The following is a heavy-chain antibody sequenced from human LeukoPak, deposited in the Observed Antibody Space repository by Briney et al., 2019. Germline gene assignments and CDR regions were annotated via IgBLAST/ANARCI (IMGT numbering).Heavy chain of an antibody. CDR1: GFTFGSYS. V-gene: IGHV3-21*01. CDR2: ISSSSSYI. J-gene: IGHJ5*02. D-gene: IGHD2-2*01. CDR3: ARVVEGGDIVVVPEWFDP. Sequence: GGSLRLSCAASGFTFGSYSMNWVRQAPGKGLEWVSSISSSSSYIYYADSVKGRFTISRDNAKNSLYLQMNSLRAEDTAVYYCARVVEGGDIVVVPEWFDPWGQGTLVTVSS.